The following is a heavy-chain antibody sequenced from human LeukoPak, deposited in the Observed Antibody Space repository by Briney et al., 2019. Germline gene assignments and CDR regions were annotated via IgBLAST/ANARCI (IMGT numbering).Heavy chain of an antibody. CDR2: INPNSGGT. Sequence: GASVKVSCKASGYTFTGYYMHWVRQAPGQGLEWMGWINPNSGGTNYAQKFQGRVTMTRDTSISTAYMELSRLRSDDTAVYYCARARRYSSPNFDYWGQGTLVTVSS. J-gene: IGHJ4*02. CDR3: ARARRYSSPNFDY. CDR1: GYTFTGYY. D-gene: IGHD6-19*01. V-gene: IGHV1-2*02.